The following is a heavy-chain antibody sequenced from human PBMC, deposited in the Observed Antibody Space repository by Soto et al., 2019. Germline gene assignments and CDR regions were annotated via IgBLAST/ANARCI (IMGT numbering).Heavy chain of an antibody. Sequence: QVQLQESGPGLVKPSETLSLTCTVSGGSISSYYGSWIRQPPGKGLEWIGYIYNSGSTNYNPSLKSRVTISLDTSKNQFSLKLSSVTAADTAVYSCAGSPVQNFYYMDVWGKGTTVSVS. CDR2: IYNSGST. D-gene: IGHD1-1*01. CDR3: AGSPVQNFYYMDV. CDR1: GGSISSYY. J-gene: IGHJ6*03. V-gene: IGHV4-59*01.